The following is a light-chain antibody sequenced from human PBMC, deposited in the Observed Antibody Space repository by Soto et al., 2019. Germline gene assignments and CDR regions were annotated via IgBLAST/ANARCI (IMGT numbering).Light chain of an antibody. Sequence: DIQMTQSPSTLSASVGDRFTITCRASQSISSWLAWYQQKPGKAPKLLIYKASSLESGVPSRFSGSGSGTEFTLTISSLQSEDFAVYYCQQRSNWPRTFGQGTKVDNK. V-gene: IGKV1-5*03. J-gene: IGKJ1*01. CDR3: QQRSNWPRT. CDR1: QSISSW. CDR2: KAS.